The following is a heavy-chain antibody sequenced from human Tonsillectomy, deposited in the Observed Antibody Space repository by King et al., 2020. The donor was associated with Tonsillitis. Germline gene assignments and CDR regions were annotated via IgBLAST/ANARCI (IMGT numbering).Heavy chain of an antibody. V-gene: IGHV4-39*01. CDR1: GGSITSSSYY. D-gene: IGHD3-22*01. CDR3: ARLCYSDSSGYLYYFDY. Sequence: QLQESGPGLVKPSENLSLTCTVSGGSITSSSYYWGWIRQPPGKGLEWIGNIFHSGSTYYNPSLKSRVTISVDTSKSQFSLNLSSVTAADTAVYYCARLCYSDSSGYLYYFDYWGQGTLVTVSS. CDR2: IFHSGST. J-gene: IGHJ4*02.